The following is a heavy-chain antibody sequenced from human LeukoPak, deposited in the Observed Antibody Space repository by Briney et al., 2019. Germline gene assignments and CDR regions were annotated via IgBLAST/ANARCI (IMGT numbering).Heavy chain of an antibody. Sequence: PSETLSLTCTVAGGSISSSSYYCGWIRQPPGKGLEWIGSIYYSGSTYYNPSLKSRVAISVDTSKNQFSLKLSSVTAADTAVYYSARGGTKFDYWGQGTLVTVSS. CDR1: GGSISSSSYY. J-gene: IGHJ4*02. CDR3: ARGGTKFDY. CDR2: IYYSGST. V-gene: IGHV4-39*07. D-gene: IGHD2-8*01.